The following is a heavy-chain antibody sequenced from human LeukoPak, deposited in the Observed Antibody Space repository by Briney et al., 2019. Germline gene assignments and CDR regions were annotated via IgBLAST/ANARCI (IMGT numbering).Heavy chain of an antibody. CDR1: GFTVSSNY. CDR2: IYSGGST. Sequence: PGGSLRLSCAASGFTVSSNYMSLVRRAPRKGLEWVSVIYSGGSTYYADSVKGRFTISRDNPKNTLYLQMNSLRAEDTAVYYCARPLWFGEPIDYWGQGTLVTVSS. J-gene: IGHJ4*02. CDR3: ARPLWFGEPIDY. D-gene: IGHD3-10*01. V-gene: IGHV3-66*01.